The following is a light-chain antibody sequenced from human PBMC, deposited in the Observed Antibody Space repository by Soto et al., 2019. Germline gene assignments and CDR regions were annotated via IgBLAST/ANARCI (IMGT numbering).Light chain of an antibody. CDR2: QVS. J-gene: IGLJ3*02. CDR1: SSDIGYYNY. V-gene: IGLV2-14*01. CDR3: TSFTSSNTWV. Sequence: QSVLTQPASVSGSPGQPITISCAGTSSDIGYYNYVSWYQQHPGKAPKLMIYQVSHRPSGVSNRFSGSKSGYTASLTISGLQAEDEADYHCTSFTSSNTWVSGGGTKLTVL.